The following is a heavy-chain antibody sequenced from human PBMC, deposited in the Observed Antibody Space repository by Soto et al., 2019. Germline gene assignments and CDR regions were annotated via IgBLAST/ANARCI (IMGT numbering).Heavy chain of an antibody. CDR2: VYSTGGT. Sequence: QVQLRQSGPGLVKPSETLSLTCSVSSGPSSSHNWGWIRQPPGRGLEWIGYVYSTGGTSYNPSLKSRVTISADTPTNHISLTLTSVTAADTAVYYCVRKGIGNLHGLVDVWGQGTTVRVSS. CDR1: SGPSSSHN. J-gene: IGHJ6*02. V-gene: IGHV4-59*08. D-gene: IGHD1-1*01. CDR3: VRKGIGNLHGLVDV.